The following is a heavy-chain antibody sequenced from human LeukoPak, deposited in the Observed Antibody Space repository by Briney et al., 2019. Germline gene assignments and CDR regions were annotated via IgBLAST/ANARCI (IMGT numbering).Heavy chain of an antibody. CDR2: INPNSGGT. J-gene: IGHJ4*02. D-gene: IGHD3-3*01. CDR3: ARLRLVGYYFDY. CDR1: GYTFTGYY. Sequence: ASVKVSCKASGYTFTGYYMHWVRQAPGQGLEWMGWINPNSGGTNYAQKFQGRVTMTRDTSISTAYMELSRLRSDDTAVYYCARLRLVGYYFDYWGQGTLVTVSS. V-gene: IGHV1-2*02.